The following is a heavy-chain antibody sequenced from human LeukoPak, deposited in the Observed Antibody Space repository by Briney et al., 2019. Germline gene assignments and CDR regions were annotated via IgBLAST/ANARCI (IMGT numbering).Heavy chain of an antibody. CDR1: GGSLSSYY. Sequence: PSETPSLTCTVSGGSLSSYYWSWIRQPPGKGLEWIGYIYYSGNADSNPSLKSRVTMSVDTSRNQFSLKLTSVTAADTAMYYCARGRQQMVLGTDYWGQGTLVTVSS. CDR3: ARGRQQMVLGTDY. D-gene: IGHD6-13*01. CDR2: IYYSGNA. J-gene: IGHJ4*02. V-gene: IGHV4-59*12.